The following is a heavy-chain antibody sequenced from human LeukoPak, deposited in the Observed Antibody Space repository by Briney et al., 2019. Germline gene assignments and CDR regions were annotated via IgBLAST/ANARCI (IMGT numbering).Heavy chain of an antibody. V-gene: IGHV4-34*01. CDR2: VNPSGST. Sequence: SETLSLTCVVSDESLSGYSWNWIRQPPGKGLECIGEVNPSGSTNYNPSLQSRVTISLDRSKNHFSLNLTSVTAADTAVYYCARGVKQLGRFYFYMDVWGNGTTVIASS. D-gene: IGHD1-1*01. J-gene: IGHJ6*03. CDR1: DESLSGYS. CDR3: ARGVKQLGRFYFYMDV.